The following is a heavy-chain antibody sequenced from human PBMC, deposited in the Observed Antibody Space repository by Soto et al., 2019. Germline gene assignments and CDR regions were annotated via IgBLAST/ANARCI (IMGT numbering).Heavy chain of an antibody. V-gene: IGHV3-7*03. D-gene: IGHD3-22*01. CDR3: ARDLDSSGYCDY. CDR1: GFTFSNAW. Sequence: EVQLVESGGGLVKPGGSLRLSCAASGFTFSNAWMSWVRQAPGKGLEWVANIKQDGSEKYYVDSVKGRFTISRDNAKNSLYLQMNSLRAEDTAVYYCARDLDSSGYCDYWGQGTLVTVSS. J-gene: IGHJ4*02. CDR2: IKQDGSEK.